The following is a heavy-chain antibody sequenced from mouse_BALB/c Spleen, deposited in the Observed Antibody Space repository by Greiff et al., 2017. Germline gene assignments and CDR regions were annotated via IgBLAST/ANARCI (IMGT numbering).Heavy chain of an antibody. CDR2: ISTYYGDA. Sequence: QVQLKQSGAELVRPGVSVKISCKGSGYTFTDYAMHWVKQSHAKSLEWIGVISTYYGDASYNQKFKGKATMTVDKSSSTAYMELARLTSEDSAIYYCARDGNYVFDYWGQGTTLTVSS. D-gene: IGHD2-1*01. V-gene: IGHV1S137*01. CDR1: GYTFTDYA. J-gene: IGHJ2*01. CDR3: ARDGNYVFDY.